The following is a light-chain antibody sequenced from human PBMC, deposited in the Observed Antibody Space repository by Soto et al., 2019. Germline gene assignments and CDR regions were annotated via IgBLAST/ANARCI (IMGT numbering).Light chain of an antibody. CDR3: LQVNSFPRT. CDR2: SAS. J-gene: IGKJ1*01. V-gene: IGKV1-12*01. CDR1: QGIGVR. Sequence: IQMTQSPSALAASIGDRVTSTCRASQGIGVRLSWFQQKPGKAPQYLIQSASTLASGVPSRFSGSGSGTDFILTINNLQPEDVATYYCLQVNSFPRTFGQGTTGDIK.